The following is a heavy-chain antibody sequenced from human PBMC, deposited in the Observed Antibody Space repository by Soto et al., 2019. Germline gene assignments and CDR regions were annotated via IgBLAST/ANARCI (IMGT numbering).Heavy chain of an antibody. V-gene: IGHV4-59*07. J-gene: IGHJ4*02. CDR1: GGSISSYY. CDR2: IYYSGST. D-gene: IGHD3-22*01. Sequence: SDTLSLTCTVSGGSISSYYWSWIRQPPGKGLEWIGYIYYSGSTNYNPSLKSRVTISVDTSKNQFSLKLSSVTAADTAVYYCARGLGGYYDSSGYSDYWGEGTMVTV. CDR3: ARGLGGYYDSSGYSDY.